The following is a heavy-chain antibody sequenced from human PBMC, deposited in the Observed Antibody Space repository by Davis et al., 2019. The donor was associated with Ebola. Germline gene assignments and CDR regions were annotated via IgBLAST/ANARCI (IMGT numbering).Heavy chain of an antibody. V-gene: IGHV3-74*01. CDR2: ISSDGSGT. D-gene: IGHD3-10*01. J-gene: IGHJ4*02. Sequence: PGGSLRLSCAVSGFSFSRHWMHWVRQRPGKGLEWVSRISSDGSGTNYADSVKGRFTISRDNAKNTLYMQMNSLRADDTAVYYCAVAYGSGTTWEGYFDDWGQGTLVTVSS. CDR1: GFSFSRHW. CDR3: AVAYGSGTTWEGYFDD.